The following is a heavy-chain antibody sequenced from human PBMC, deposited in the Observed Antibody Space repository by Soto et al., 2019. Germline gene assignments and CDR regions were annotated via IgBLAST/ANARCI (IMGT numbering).Heavy chain of an antibody. D-gene: IGHD3-16*01. J-gene: IGHJ3*02. Sequence: QVQLVESGGGVVQPGRSLRLSCAASGFTFSNYGMHWVRQAPGKGPEWVAVIWNDGDKKYYEDSVKGRFTISRDNSDNTLFLQMNSLTAEDSAVYYFVRGGKTAGAFDIWGQGTMVTVSS. CDR2: IWNDGDKK. V-gene: IGHV3-33*01. CDR3: VRGGKTAGAFDI. CDR1: GFTFSNYG.